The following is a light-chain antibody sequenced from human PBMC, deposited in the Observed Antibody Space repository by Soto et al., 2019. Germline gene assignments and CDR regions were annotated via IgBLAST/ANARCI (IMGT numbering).Light chain of an antibody. CDR3: LQNNELPLT. Sequence: ETVMTQSPASLSASPGDEATLSCRASQSVGRNVAWYRQKVGQAPRLLMYTASTRATGIPVRFSGSGSGTEFTLTISGLQSDDFATYYCLQNNELPLTFGGGTKVEIK. CDR1: QSVGRN. V-gene: IGKV3D-15*01. CDR2: TAS. J-gene: IGKJ4*01.